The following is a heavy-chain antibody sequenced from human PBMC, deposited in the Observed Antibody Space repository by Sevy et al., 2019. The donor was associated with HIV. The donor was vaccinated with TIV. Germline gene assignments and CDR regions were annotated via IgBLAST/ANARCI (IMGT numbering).Heavy chain of an antibody. J-gene: IGHJ4*02. CDR1: GYTLREFP. Sequence: ASVKVSCKISGYTLREFPIHWVRQAPEKGLEWMGGFDENGEALYAQKFQGRVTLTEDTSIDTAHMELSSLRSEDSAMYYCATDIIVGRAYWGQGTRVTVSS. V-gene: IGHV1-24*01. CDR2: FDENGEA. CDR3: ATDIIVGRAY. D-gene: IGHD3-10*01.